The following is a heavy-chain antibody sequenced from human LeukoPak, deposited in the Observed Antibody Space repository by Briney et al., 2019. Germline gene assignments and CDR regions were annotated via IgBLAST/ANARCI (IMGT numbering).Heavy chain of an antibody. V-gene: IGHV3-30*02. D-gene: IGHD1-1*01. CDR1: RFTFSNYG. CDR3: AKGLERESRLDS. CDR2: IQYDGSNK. J-gene: IGHJ4*02. Sequence: GGSLRLSCAASRFTFSNYGMHWVRQAPGKGLEWVAFIQYDGSNKYYADSVKGRFTISRDNSKNTLYLQMNSLRAEDTALYYCAKGLERESRLDSWGQGTLVTVSS.